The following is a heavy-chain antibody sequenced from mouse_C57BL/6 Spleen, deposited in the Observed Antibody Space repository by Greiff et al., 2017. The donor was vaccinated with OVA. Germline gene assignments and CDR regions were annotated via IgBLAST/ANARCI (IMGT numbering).Heavy chain of an antibody. D-gene: IGHD1-1*01. CDR1: GYTFSSYA. Sequence: EVKLVEPGGGLVKPGGSLKLSCEASGYTFSSYAMSWVSQTPEQRLEWVATISAGGSYTYYTHNVKGRFTISRDNAKNNLYLQMSHLKSDETAIYYCARDSGSSSWFAYWGQGTLVTVSA. CDR2: ISAGGSYT. CDR3: ARDSGSSSWFAY. V-gene: IGHV5-4*01. J-gene: IGHJ3*01.